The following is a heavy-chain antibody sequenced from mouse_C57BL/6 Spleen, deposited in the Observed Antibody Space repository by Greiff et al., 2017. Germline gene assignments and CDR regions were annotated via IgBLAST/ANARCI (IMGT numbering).Heavy chain of an antibody. V-gene: IGHV5-17*01. CDR1: GFTFSDYG. Sequence: EVKVVESGGGLVKPGGSLKLSCAASGFTFSDYGMHWVRQAPEKGLEWVAYISSGSSTIYYADTVKGRFTISRDNAKNTLFLQMTSLRSEDTAMYYCGRRRFITTVAGMEYWGQGTSVTVSS. J-gene: IGHJ4*01. D-gene: IGHD1-1*01. CDR3: GRRRFITTVAGMEY. CDR2: ISSGSSTI.